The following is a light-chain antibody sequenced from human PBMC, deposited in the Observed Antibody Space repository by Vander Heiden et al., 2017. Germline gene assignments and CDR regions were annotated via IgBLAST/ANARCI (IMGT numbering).Light chain of an antibody. CDR1: TSNIGSDT. J-gene: IGLJ2*01. V-gene: IGLV1-44*01. Sequence: QSVLTHRPPASGAPGQRVTISCSGSTSNIGSDTVHWYQQLPGTAPKLLIYTNNQRPSGVPDRFSGSKSGTSASLAISGLQSEDEADYYCAAWDDSLNGGVFGEGTKLTVL. CDR3: AAWDDSLNGGV. CDR2: TNN.